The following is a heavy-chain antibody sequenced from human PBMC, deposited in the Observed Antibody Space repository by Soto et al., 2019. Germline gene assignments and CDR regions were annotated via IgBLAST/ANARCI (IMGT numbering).Heavy chain of an antibody. D-gene: IGHD2-8*01. J-gene: IGHJ6*02. CDR1: GFIFGDFA. Sequence: EVQLVESGGGLVQPGRSLRLSCVASGFIFGDFAMHWVRQAPGKGLEWASSITWNSASIAYADSVKGRFTISRDNAKNSLYLQMNNLRPEDAALYYCTKEVYGMGYYYYGMDVWGQGTTVIVSS. CDR3: TKEVYGMGYYYYGMDV. CDR2: ITWNSASI. V-gene: IGHV3-9*01.